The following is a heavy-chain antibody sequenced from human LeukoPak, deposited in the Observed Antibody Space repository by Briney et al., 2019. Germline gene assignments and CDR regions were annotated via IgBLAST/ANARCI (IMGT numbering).Heavy chain of an antibody. Sequence: SETLSLTCAVSGGSISSSYWWSWIRQPPGKGLEWIGEIYHSGSTNYNLPPKSRVTISVDKSKNQFSLKLNSVTAADTAVYYCARDYCTSTTCPNWFDPWGQGTLVTVSS. CDR1: GGSISSSYW. V-gene: IGHV4-4*02. J-gene: IGHJ5*02. D-gene: IGHD2-2*01. CDR3: ARDYCTSTTCPNWFDP. CDR2: IYHSGST.